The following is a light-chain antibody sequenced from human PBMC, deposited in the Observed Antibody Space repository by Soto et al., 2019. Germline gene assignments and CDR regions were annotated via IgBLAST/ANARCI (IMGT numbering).Light chain of an antibody. CDR3: QQRSNWPST. Sequence: VMTQSTATLSVSPGERATLSCRASQSVSSYLAWYQQKPGQAPRLLIYDASNRATGIPARFSGSGSGTDFTLTISSLEPEDFAVYYCQQRSNWPSTFGQGTRLEI. V-gene: IGKV3-11*01. J-gene: IGKJ5*01. CDR1: QSVSSY. CDR2: DAS.